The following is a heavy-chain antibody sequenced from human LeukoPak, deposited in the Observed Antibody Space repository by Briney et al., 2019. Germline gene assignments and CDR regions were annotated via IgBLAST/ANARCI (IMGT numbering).Heavy chain of an antibody. CDR3: AGYYGSGSYYTWFDP. CDR1: RYTLTELS. D-gene: IGHD3-10*01. J-gene: IGHJ5*02. CDR2: FDPEDGET. V-gene: IGHV1-24*01. Sequence: ASVKVSCKVSRYTLTELSMHWVRQAPGKGLEWMGGFDPEDGETIYAQKFQGRVTMTEDTSTDTAYMELSSLRSEDTAVYYCAGYYGSGSYYTWFDPWGQGTLVTVSS.